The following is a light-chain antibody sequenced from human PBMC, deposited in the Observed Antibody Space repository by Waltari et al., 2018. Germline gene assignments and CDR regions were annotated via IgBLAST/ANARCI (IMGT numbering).Light chain of an antibody. CDR1: SSDVGGYNY. CDR2: DLT. V-gene: IGLV2-14*01. J-gene: IGLJ2*01. Sequence: QSALTQPASVSGSPGQSITISCTGTSSDVGGYNYVSWYQQPPGKATKLLIFDLTQRPSGVSDRFSGSNSGRTASLPISRLQDADEADYYCASYPSTSIHVLFGGGTRLTVL. CDR3: ASYPSTSIHVL.